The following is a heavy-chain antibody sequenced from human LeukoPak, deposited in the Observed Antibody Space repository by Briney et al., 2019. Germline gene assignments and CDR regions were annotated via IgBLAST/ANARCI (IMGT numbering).Heavy chain of an antibody. CDR2: IRYDRSNQ. Sequence: GGSLRLSCAASGFIFSNYGLHWVRQTPDKGLEWVAFIRYDRSNQYYADSVKGRFTISRDNSKNTVYLQMNSLRAEDTLVYYCAKRLWAPSRYDGYAYCSSFDYWGQGTLVTVSS. D-gene: IGHD3-16*01. CDR1: GFIFSNYG. J-gene: IGHJ4*02. CDR3: AKRLWAPSRYDGYAYCSSFDY. V-gene: IGHV3-30*02.